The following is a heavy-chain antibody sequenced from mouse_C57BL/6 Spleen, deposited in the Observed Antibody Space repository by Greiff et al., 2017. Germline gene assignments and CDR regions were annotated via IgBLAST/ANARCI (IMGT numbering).Heavy chain of an antibody. J-gene: IGHJ2*01. D-gene: IGHD2-2*01. CDR3: AIMVTTGYYFDY. CDR2: INPNNGGT. Sequence: EVKLVESGPELVKPGASVKIPCKASGYTFTDYNMDWVKQSHGKSLEWIGDINPNNGGTIYNQKFKGKATLTVDKSSSTAYMELRSLTSEDTAVYYCAIMVTTGYYFDYWGQGTTLTVSS. CDR1: GYTFTDYN. V-gene: IGHV1-18*01.